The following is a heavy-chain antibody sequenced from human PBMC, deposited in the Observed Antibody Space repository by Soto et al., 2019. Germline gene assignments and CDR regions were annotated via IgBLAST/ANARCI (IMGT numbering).Heavy chain of an antibody. CDR2: IYHSGST. CDR3: ASQGYDGAFDI. J-gene: IGHJ3*02. D-gene: IGHD6-13*01. CDR1: GGSISSSNW. Sequence: SETLSLTCAVSGGSISSSNWWSWVRQPPGKGLEWIGEIYHSGSTNYNPSLKSRVTISVDKSKNQFSLKLSSVTTADTAVYYCASQGYDGAFDIWGQGTMVTVSS. V-gene: IGHV4-4*02.